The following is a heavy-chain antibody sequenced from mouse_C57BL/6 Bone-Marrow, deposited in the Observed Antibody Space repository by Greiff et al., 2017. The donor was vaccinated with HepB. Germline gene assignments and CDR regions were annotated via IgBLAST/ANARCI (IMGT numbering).Heavy chain of an antibody. CDR1: GYTFTSYW. V-gene: IGHV1-55*01. Sequence: QVQLQQPGAELVKPGASVKMSCKASGYTFTSYWITWVKQRPGQGLEWIGDIYPGSGSTNYNEKFKSKATLTVDTSSSTAYMQLSSLTSEDSAVYYCARGDYYLSYYAMDYWGQGTSVTVSS. CDR3: ARGDYYLSYYAMDY. J-gene: IGHJ4*01. D-gene: IGHD1-1*01. CDR2: IYPGSGST.